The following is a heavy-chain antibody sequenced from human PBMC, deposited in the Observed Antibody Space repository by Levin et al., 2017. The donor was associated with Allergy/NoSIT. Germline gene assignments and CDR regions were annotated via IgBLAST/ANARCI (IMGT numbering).Heavy chain of an antibody. V-gene: IGHV3-7*01. CDR1: GFTFSDYW. J-gene: IGHJ2*01. Sequence: GESLKISCAASGFTFSDYWLSWVRQAPGKGLEWVANIKEDGSEKYYVGSVQGRFTISRDNAKNSLFLQMNTLRAEDTAVYYCARDAMRGGDFDFWGRGTLVTVSS. CDR2: IKEDGSEK. CDR3: ARDAMRGGDFDF. D-gene: IGHD3-10*01.